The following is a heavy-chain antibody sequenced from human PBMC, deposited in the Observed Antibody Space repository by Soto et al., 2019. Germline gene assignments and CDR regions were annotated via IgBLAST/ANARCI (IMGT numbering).Heavy chain of an antibody. CDR2: ISSSSSSI. CDR1: GFTFSDYY. Sequence: GGSLRLSCAASGFTFSDYYMSWIRQTPGKGLEWISYISSSSSSIYYADSVRGRFTISRDNAKNSLYLQMNSLRAEDTAVYYCARDRGYDAHDYYYNAMDVWGQGTMVTV. CDR3: ARDRGYDAHDYYYNAMDV. J-gene: IGHJ6*02. V-gene: IGHV3-11*04. D-gene: IGHD2-15*01.